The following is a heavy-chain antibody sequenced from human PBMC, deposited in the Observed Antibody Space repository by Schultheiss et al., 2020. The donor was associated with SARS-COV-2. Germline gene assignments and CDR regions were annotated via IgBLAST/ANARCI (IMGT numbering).Heavy chain of an antibody. CDR3: ASPVGYCSSTSCYIFGY. Sequence: ESLKISCAASGFTFSSYSMNWVRQAPGKGLEWVSYISSSSTTIYYADSVKGRFTISRDNAKNSLYLQMNSLRAEDTAVYYCASPVGYCSSTSCYIFGYWGQGTLVTVS. CDR1: GFTFSSYS. D-gene: IGHD2-2*02. V-gene: IGHV3-48*04. CDR2: ISSSSTTI. J-gene: IGHJ4*02.